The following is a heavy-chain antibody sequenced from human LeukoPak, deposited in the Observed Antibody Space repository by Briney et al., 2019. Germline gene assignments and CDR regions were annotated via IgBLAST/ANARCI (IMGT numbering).Heavy chain of an antibody. Sequence: QAGGSLRLSCAASGFTFSSYWMHWVRQAPGKGLVWVSRINSDGSSTSYADSVKGRFTISRDNAKNTLYLQMNSLRAEDTAVYYCARVGYYGSGSYYTPMYYWGQGTLVTVSS. CDR2: INSDGSST. J-gene: IGHJ4*02. D-gene: IGHD3-10*01. V-gene: IGHV3-74*01. CDR1: GFTFSSYW. CDR3: ARVGYYGSGSYYTPMYY.